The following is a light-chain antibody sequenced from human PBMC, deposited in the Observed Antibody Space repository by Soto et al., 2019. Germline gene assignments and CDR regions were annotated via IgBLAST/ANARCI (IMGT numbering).Light chain of an antibody. V-gene: IGKV3-15*01. Sequence: EIVMTQSPATLSVSPGERATLSCRASQSVSSNLAWYQQKPGQAPRLLIYGASTRATGIPARFSGSGSGTDFTLTISSLQPEDFATYYCQQSYRTPPITFGQGTRLEI. CDR3: QQSYRTPPIT. CDR2: GAS. CDR1: QSVSSN. J-gene: IGKJ5*01.